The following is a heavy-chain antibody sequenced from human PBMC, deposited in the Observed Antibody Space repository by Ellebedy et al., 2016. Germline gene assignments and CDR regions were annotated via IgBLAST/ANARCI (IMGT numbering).Heavy chain of an antibody. D-gene: IGHD6-13*01. CDR3: ARGGSGTDWYFDL. Sequence: ASVKVSCKASGYTFTSYYMHWVRQAPGQGLEWMGIINPSGGSTSNAQKIQGRVAMTRDTSTSTVYMELTSLRSEDTAVYYCARGGSGTDWYFDLWGRGTLVTVSS. CDR1: GYTFTSYY. V-gene: IGHV1-46*01. J-gene: IGHJ2*01. CDR2: INPSGGST.